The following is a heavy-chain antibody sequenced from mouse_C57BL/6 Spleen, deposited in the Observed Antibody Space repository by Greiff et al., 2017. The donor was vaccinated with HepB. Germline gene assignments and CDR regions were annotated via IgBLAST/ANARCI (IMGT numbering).Heavy chain of an antibody. CDR1: GYTFTSYW. J-gene: IGHJ1*03. CDR3: ARRGGYDGYFDV. D-gene: IGHD2-2*01. Sequence: VQLQQPGAELVRPGSSVKLSCKASGYTFTSYWMHWVKQRPIQGLEWIGNIDPSDSETHYNQKFKDKATLTVDKSSSTAYMQLSSLTSEDSAVYYCARRGGYDGYFDVWGTGTTVTVSS. CDR2: IDPSDSET. V-gene: IGHV1-52*01.